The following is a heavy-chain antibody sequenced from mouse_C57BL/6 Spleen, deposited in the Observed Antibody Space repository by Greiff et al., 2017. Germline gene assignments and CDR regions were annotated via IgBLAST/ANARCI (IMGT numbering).Heavy chain of an antibody. CDR1: GYSITSGYY. V-gene: IGHV3-6*01. Sequence: ESGPGLVKPSQSLSLTCSVTGYSITSGYYWNWIRQFPGNKLEWMGYISYDGSNNYNPSLKNRISITRDTSKNQFFLKLNSVTTEDTATYYCARGYYYGSSYPTYYAMDYWGQGTSVTVSA. D-gene: IGHD1-1*01. J-gene: IGHJ4*01. CDR2: ISYDGSN. CDR3: ARGYYYGSSYPTYYAMDY.